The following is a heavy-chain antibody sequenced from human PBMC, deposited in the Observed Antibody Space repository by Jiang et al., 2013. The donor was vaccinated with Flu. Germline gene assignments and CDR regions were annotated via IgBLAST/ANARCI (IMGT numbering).Heavy chain of an antibody. D-gene: IGHD3-9*01. CDR3: AKDRYYDILTGYVFDY. CDR1: GFTFSSYA. CDR2: ISGSGGST. V-gene: IGHV3-23*01. Sequence: GLVQPGGSLRLSCEASGFTFSSYAMSWVRQAPGKGLEWVSAISGSGGSTYYADSVKGRFTISRDNSKNTLYLQMNSLRAEDTAVYYCAKDRYYDILTGYVFDYWGQGTLVTVSS. J-gene: IGHJ4*02.